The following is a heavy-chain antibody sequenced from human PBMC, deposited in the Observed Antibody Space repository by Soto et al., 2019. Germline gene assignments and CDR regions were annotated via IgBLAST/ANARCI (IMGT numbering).Heavy chain of an antibody. J-gene: IGHJ6*02. CDR1: GFTFSSYG. CDR2: ISYDGSNK. CDR3: AKNEGNQPGYYYYYGMDV. V-gene: IGHV3-30*18. Sequence: GGSLRLSCAASGFTFSSYGMHWVRQAPGKGLEWVAVISYDGSNKYYADSVKGRFTISRDNSKNTLYLQMNSLRAEDTAVYYCAKNEGNQPGYYYYYGMDVWGQGTTVTVSS.